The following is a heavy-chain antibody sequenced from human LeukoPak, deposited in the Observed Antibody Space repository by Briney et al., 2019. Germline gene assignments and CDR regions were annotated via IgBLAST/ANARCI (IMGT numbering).Heavy chain of an antibody. Sequence: PSETLSLTCAVYGGSFSGYYWGWIRQPPGKGLEWIGSIYYSGSTYYNPSLKSRVTISVDTSKNQFSLKLSSVTAADTAVYYCAGYYDSSGYYVYWFDPWGQGTLATVSS. CDR1: GGSFSGYY. D-gene: IGHD3-22*01. V-gene: IGHV4-39*01. CDR3: AGYYDSSGYYVYWFDP. CDR2: IYYSGST. J-gene: IGHJ5*02.